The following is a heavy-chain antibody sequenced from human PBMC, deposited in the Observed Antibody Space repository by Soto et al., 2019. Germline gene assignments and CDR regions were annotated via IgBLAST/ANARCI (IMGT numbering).Heavy chain of an antibody. V-gene: IGHV3-30*18. CDR3: AKGGGYYYYYGMDV. Sequence: SLRLSCAASGFTFSSYGMHWVRQAPGKGLEWVAVISYDGSNKYYADSVKGRFTISRDNSKNTLYLQKNNLRAEDTAVYYCAKGGGYYYYYGMDVWGQGTTVTVSS. CDR1: GFTFSSYG. CDR2: ISYDGSNK. J-gene: IGHJ6*02.